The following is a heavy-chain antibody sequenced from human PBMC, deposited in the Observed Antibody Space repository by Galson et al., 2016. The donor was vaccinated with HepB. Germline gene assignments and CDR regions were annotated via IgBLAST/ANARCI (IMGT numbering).Heavy chain of an antibody. D-gene: IGHD3-9*01. CDR1: GGTFSNYA. Sequence: SVKVSCKASGGTFSNYAINWVRQAPGQGLEWMGGIIPIVDTADYPPKFQGRVTITADQSTTTAYMELSSLTSEDTAVYYCAGSGGDSFDWLFLRNNWFDPWGQGTLVTVSS. CDR3: AGSGGDSFDWLFLRNNWFDP. V-gene: IGHV1-69*13. J-gene: IGHJ5*02. CDR2: IIPIVDTA.